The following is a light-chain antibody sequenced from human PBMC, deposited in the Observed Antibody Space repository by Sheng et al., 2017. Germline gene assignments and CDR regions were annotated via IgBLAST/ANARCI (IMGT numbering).Light chain of an antibody. CDR3: QQSYNTPRA. J-gene: IGKJ1*01. CDR1: QNIDSY. CDR2: AAS. Sequence: DIQMTQSPSSLSASVGDRITIACRASQNIDSYLNWYQQKPGKAPKLLIYAASSLQSGVPSRFSGSGSGTDFTLTISSLQPEDFATYYCQQSYNTPRAFGQGTKV. V-gene: IGKV1-39*01.